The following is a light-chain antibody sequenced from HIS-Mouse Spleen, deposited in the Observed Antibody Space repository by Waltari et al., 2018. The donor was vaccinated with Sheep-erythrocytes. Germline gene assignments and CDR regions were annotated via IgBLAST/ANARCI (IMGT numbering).Light chain of an antibody. CDR2: EVS. CDR3: SSYAGSNNWV. V-gene: IGLV2-8*01. CDR1: SSDVGGSNY. Sequence: QSALTQPPSASGSPGQSVTISCTGTSSDVGGSNYVSWYQQHPGKAPKLQIYEVSDRPSGVPARFSGSQSANTASLTGSGLQAEDEADYYCSSYAGSNNWVFGGGTKLTVL. J-gene: IGLJ3*02.